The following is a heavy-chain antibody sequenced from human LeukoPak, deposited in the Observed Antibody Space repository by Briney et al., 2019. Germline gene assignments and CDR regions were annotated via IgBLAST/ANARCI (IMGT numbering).Heavy chain of an antibody. CDR2: IYYSGST. J-gene: IGHJ4*02. Sequence: PSETLSLTCTVSGGSISSSSYYWGWIRPPPGKGLEWIGSIYYSGSTYYNPSLKSRVTISVDTSKNQFSLKLSSVTAADTAVYYCARGANCSGGSCQLDYWGQGTLVTVSS. D-gene: IGHD2-15*01. CDR1: GGSISSSSYY. CDR3: ARGANCSGGSCQLDY. V-gene: IGHV4-39*07.